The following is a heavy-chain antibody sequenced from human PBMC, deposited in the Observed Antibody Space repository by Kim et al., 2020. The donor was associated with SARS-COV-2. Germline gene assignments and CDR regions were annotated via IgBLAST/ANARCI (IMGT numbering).Heavy chain of an antibody. CDR3: AHTAHGSGSYRKPDAFDI. CDR2: ISGSGGST. J-gene: IGHJ3*02. D-gene: IGHD3-10*01. CDR1: GFTFSSYA. V-gene: IGHV3-23*01. Sequence: GGSLRLSCAASGFTFSSYAMSWVRQAPGKGLEWVSAISGSGGSTYYADSVKGRFTISRDNSKNTLYLQMNSLRAEDTAVYYCAHTAHGSGSYRKPDAFDIWGQGTMVTVSS.